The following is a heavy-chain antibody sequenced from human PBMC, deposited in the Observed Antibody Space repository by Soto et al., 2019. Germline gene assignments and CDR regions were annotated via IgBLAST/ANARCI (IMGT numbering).Heavy chain of an antibody. J-gene: IGHJ5*02. CDR2: ISGSGSST. CDR3: AKDSRLLPARSGWFDP. V-gene: IGHV3-23*01. CDR1: GFTFSSYA. Sequence: EVQLLESGGDLVQPGGSLRLSCAASGFTFSSYAMHWVRQAPGKGLEWVSTISGSGSSTFYADSVKGRFTISRDNSENKLYFQMNSLRAEDTAVYYCAKDSRLLPARSGWFDPWGPGTLVTVSS. D-gene: IGHD2-15*01.